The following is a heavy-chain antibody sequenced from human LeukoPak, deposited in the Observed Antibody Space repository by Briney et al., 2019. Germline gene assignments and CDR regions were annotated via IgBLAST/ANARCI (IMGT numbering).Heavy chain of an antibody. V-gene: IGHV3-74*01. J-gene: IGHJ3*02. CDR3: ASGIGVGDSFDI. CDR2: INSDARNT. CDR1: GFTFSSYW. D-gene: IGHD3-3*01. Sequence: GGSLRLSCAASGFTFSSYWMHWVRQAPGKGLVWVSRINSDARNTNYADSVQGRFTISRDNAKNTLYLQMNSLRVEDTAVYYCASGIGVGDSFDIWGQGTMVTVSS.